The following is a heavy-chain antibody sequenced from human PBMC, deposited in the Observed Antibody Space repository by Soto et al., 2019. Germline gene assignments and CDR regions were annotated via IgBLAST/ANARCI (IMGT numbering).Heavy chain of an antibody. D-gene: IGHD6-19*01. Sequence: GSLRLSCEASGFNFKKFAMGWVRQAPGEGLEGVAGISCCGGSTSYADSVKGRFSLASDASKSPLSLRLNSLRFEATARYFCAKADGAQWLITNLDYWGQGSRVTVSS. V-gene: IGHV3-23*01. CDR2: ISCCGGST. CDR1: GFNFKKFA. J-gene: IGHJ4*02. CDR3: AKADGAQWLITNLDY.